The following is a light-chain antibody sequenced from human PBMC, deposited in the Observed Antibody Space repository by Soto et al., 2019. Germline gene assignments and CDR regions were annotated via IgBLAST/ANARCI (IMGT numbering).Light chain of an antibody. Sequence: EVVMTQSPVTLSVSPGERATLSCRASHSVRSHLAWYQQKPGQAPRLIIYGASARATGIPARFSGSGSETDFTRTSNSLQSEDFAVYSCQQYNKWPPITLGQGTRLEIK. CDR3: QQYNKWPPIT. J-gene: IGKJ5*01. CDR1: HSVRSH. CDR2: GAS. V-gene: IGKV3-15*01.